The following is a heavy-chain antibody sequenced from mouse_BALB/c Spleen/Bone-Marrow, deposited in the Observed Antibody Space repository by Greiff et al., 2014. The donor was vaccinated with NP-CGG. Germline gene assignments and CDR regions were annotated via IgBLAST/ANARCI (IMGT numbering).Heavy chain of an antibody. CDR1: GFNIKDTY. CDR2: IDPANGNT. V-gene: IGHV14-3*02. J-gene: IGHJ4*01. Sequence: EVQRVESGAELVKPGASVKLSCTASGFNIKDTYMHWVKQRPEQGLEWIGRIDPANGNTKYDPKFQGKATITADTSSNTAYLQLSSLTSEDTAVYYCVRAMDYWGQGTSVTVSS. CDR3: VRAMDY.